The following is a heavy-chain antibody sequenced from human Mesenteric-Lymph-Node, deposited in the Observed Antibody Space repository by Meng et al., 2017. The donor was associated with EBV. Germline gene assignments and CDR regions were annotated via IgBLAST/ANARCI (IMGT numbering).Heavy chain of an antibody. Sequence: VQRVRSGAEVKKHGGSGRVSCKASGYIFSDYGITWVRQAPGQRLEWMGWISTGNGNTKFSQKFQGRVTIARDTSASTAYMELSSLRSEDTAIYYCARSGSYYGIDYWGQGTLVTVSS. CDR3: ARSGSYYGIDY. CDR1: GYIFSDYG. J-gene: IGHJ4*02. D-gene: IGHD1-26*01. V-gene: IGHV1-3*04. CDR2: ISTGNGNT.